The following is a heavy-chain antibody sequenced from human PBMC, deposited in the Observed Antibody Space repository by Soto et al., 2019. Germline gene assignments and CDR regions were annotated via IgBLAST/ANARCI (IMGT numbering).Heavy chain of an antibody. CDR2: ISGSGGSA. CDR1: GFSFSSYA. J-gene: IGHJ6*03. CDR3: AKQGAAQVYVDV. D-gene: IGHD6-6*01. V-gene: IGHV3-23*01. Sequence: EVKLLESGGGLVQPGGSLRLSGAASGFSFSSYAMSWVRQAPGKGLEWVSAISGSGGSAYYADSVKGRFTFSRDNSKDTLYLQMNSLRDEDTAVYYCAKQGAAQVYVDVWGKGTTVTVSS.